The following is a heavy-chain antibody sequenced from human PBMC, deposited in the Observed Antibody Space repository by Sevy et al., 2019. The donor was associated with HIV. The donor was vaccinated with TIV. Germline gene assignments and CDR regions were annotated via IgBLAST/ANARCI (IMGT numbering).Heavy chain of an antibody. CDR1: GGSISSGDYY. CDR3: AGGSVIYGDYGEYFQH. Sequence: SETLSLTCTVSGGSISSGDYYWSWIRQPPGKGLEWIGYIYYSGSTYYNPSLKSRVTISVDTSKNQFSLKLSSVTAADTAVYYCAGGSVIYGDYGEYFQHWGQGTVVTVSS. CDR2: IYYSGST. J-gene: IGHJ1*01. D-gene: IGHD4-17*01. V-gene: IGHV4-30-4*01.